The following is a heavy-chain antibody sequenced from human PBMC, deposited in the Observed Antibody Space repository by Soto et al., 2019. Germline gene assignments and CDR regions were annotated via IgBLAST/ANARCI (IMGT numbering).Heavy chain of an antibody. J-gene: IGHJ4*02. CDR2: ISYDGNHK. D-gene: IGHD6-6*01. Sequence: GGSLRLSCAASGFTFSHYAIHWVRQAPGKGLEWVAVISYDGNHKYYGDSAKGRFTLSRDNSKNTLYLQMNSLRAEDTAIYYCGRGITGRPLQSVDCWGQGTLVTSPQ. CDR3: GRGITGRPLQSVDC. V-gene: IGHV3-30-3*01. CDR1: GFTFSHYA.